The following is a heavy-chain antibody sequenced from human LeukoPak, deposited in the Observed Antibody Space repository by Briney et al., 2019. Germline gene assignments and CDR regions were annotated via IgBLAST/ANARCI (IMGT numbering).Heavy chain of an antibody. J-gene: IGHJ4*02. V-gene: IGHV3-15*01. CDR3: AKVAPGGSYWGVDY. CDR1: GFTFSNAW. D-gene: IGHD1-26*01. CDR2: IKSKTDGGTT. Sequence: KSGGSLRLSCAASGFTFSNAWMSWVRQAPGKGLEWVGRIKSKTDGGTTDYAAPVKGRFTISRDDSKNTLYLQMNSLKTEDTAVYYCAKVAPGGSYWGVDYWGQRTLVTVSS.